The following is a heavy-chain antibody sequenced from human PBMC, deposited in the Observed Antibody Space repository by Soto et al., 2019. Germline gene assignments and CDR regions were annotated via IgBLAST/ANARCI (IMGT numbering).Heavy chain of an antibody. CDR2: IIPIFGTA. J-gene: IGHJ6*02. CDR1: GGTSSSYA. Sequence: GASVKVSCKASGGTSSSYAISWVRQAPGQGLEWMGGIIPIFGTANYAQKFQGRVTITADESTSTAYMELSSLRSEDTAVYYCARDPDYGDARYYYYGMDVWGQGTTVTVSS. D-gene: IGHD4-17*01. V-gene: IGHV1-69*13. CDR3: ARDPDYGDARYYYYGMDV.